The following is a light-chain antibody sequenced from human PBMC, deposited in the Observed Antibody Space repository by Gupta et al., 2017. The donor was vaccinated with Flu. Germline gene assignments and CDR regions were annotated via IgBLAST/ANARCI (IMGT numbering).Light chain of an antibody. CDR3: QQSDSTLYT. CDR2: AAS. J-gene: IGKJ2*01. CDR1: QSISSY. V-gene: IGKV1-39*01. Sequence: PSSLAASVGDRVTITCRASQSISSYLNWYQQKPGKAPKLLIYAASSLQSGVPSRFSGSGSGTDFTLTISRLQPEDCATYYCQQSDSTLYTFGQGTKMEIK.